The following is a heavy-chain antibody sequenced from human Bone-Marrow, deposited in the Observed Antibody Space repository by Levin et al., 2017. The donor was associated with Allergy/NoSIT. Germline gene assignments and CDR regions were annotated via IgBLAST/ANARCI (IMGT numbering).Heavy chain of an antibody. Sequence: SETLSLTCTVSGGSISSSSYYWGWIRQPPGKGLEWIGSIYYSGSTYYNPSLKSRVTISVDTSKNQFSLKLSSVTAADTAVYYCARLRYYYDSSGYLGEDDAFDIWGQGTMVTVSS. CDR2: IYYSGST. D-gene: IGHD3-22*01. J-gene: IGHJ3*02. CDR1: GGSISSSSYY. CDR3: ARLRYYYDSSGYLGEDDAFDI. V-gene: IGHV4-39*01.